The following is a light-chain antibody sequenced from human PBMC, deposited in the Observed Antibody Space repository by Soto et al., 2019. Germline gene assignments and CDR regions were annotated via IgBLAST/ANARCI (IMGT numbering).Light chain of an antibody. V-gene: IGKV3-20*01. CDR3: QQYGRSPFT. J-gene: IGKJ3*01. Sequence: EIVLTQSPGTLSLSPGERATLSCRASQSVNLNYLAWYQQKPVQAPRLLIYGASSRATGIPDRFSGSGSGTEFTLTVSRLEPEDFAVYYCQQYGRSPFTFGPGTKVDIK. CDR1: QSVNLNY. CDR2: GAS.